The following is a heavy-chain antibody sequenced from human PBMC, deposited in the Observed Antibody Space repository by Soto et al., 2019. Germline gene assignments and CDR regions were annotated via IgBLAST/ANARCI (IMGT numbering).Heavy chain of an antibody. CDR3: AWMVYAIPNHLWFGELSLDY. CDR2: IIPIFGTA. J-gene: IGHJ4*02. D-gene: IGHD3-10*01. V-gene: IGHV1-69*06. Sequence: GASVKVSCKASGGTFSSYAISWVRQAPGQGLEWMGGIIPIFGTANYAQKFQGRVTITADKSTSTAYMEPSSLRSEDTAVYYCAWMVYAIPNHLWFGELSLDYWGQGTLVTVSS. CDR1: GGTFSSYA.